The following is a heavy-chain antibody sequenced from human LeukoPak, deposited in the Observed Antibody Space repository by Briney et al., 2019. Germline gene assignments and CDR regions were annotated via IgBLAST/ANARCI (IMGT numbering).Heavy chain of an antibody. CDR2: IRTKANSYAT. CDR1: GFTFSGSA. Sequence: PGGSLRLSCAASGFTFSGSAMHWVRQASGKGLQWVGRIRTKANSYATEYAASVKGRFTISRDDSKNTAYLQMNSLKTEDTAVYYCTRHADTGINWGQGTLVTVSS. D-gene: IGHD5-18*01. J-gene: IGHJ4*02. CDR3: TRHADTGIN. V-gene: IGHV3-73*01.